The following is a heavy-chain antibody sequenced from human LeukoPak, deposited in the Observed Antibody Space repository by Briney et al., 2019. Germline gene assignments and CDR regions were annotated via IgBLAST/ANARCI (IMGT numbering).Heavy chain of an antibody. V-gene: IGHV3-21*01. CDR2: ISRTGTYI. CDR3: ARVLETDCTGGSCYSGLDY. D-gene: IGHD2-15*01. Sequence: GGSLRLSCAASGFTFSSYNMKWVRQAPGEGLEWVSSISRTGTYIYYADSVKGRFTVSRDNAQNSLYLQMNSLRVEDTAVYYCARVLETDCTGGSCYSGLDYWGQGTWSPSPQ. J-gene: IGHJ4*02. CDR1: GFTFSSYN.